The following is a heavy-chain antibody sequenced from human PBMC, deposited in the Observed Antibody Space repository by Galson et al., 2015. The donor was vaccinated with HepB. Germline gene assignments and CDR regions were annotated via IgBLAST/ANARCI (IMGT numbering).Heavy chain of an antibody. D-gene: IGHD3-10*01. Sequence: SLRLSCAASGFTVSSNYMSWVRQAPGKGLEWVSVIYSGGSTYYADSVKGRFTISRDNSENTLYLQMNSLRAEDTAVYYCARFRRITSAFDIWGQGTMVTVSS. CDR3: ARFRRITSAFDI. CDR2: IYSGGST. CDR1: GFTVSSNY. V-gene: IGHV3-53*01. J-gene: IGHJ3*02.